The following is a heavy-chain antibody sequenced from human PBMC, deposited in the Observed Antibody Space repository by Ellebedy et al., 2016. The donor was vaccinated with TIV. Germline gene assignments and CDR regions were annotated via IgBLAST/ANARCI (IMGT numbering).Heavy chain of an antibody. Sequence: GSLRLSCTVSGDSITSNSYYWGWIRQPPGKGLEWIGEINHSGSTNYSPSLRSRVTLSVDSFKNQFSLKLNSVTAADTAVYYCARDSKKGWAFDTWGQGTMVTVSS. V-gene: IGHV4-39*07. CDR1: GDSITSNSYY. J-gene: IGHJ3*02. CDR3: ARDSKKGWAFDT. CDR2: INHSGST. D-gene: IGHD6-19*01.